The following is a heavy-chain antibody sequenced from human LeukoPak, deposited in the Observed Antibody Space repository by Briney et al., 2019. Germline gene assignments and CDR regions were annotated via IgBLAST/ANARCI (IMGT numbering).Heavy chain of an antibody. CDR2: IGGYDGDR. V-gene: IGHV1-18*01. CDR1: GFTFISYG. D-gene: IGHD3-22*01. CDR3: ARDLWSVYDTGGYYRDIDD. J-gene: IGHJ4*02. Sequence: APSVKVSCTASGFTFISYGFSWVRQAPGQGLEWVGWIGGYDGDRHYGENFQGRVTITTDTSTSTMYMEMRSLRSDDTAVYYCARDLWSVYDTGGYYRDIDDWGPGTLVTVSS.